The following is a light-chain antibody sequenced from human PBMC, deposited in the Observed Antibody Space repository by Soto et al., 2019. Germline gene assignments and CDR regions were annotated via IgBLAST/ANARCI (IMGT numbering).Light chain of an antibody. J-gene: IGKJ1*01. CDR1: QSVSNNY. CDR2: GAS. Sequence: DNVLTQSPGTLSLSPGERATLSCRASQSVSNNYLAWYQHKPGQAPRVLIYGASSRATGIPDRFSGSGSGTDFTLTISRLEPEDFAVYYCHQYGSSPTFGQGTKVEIK. V-gene: IGKV3-20*01. CDR3: HQYGSSPT.